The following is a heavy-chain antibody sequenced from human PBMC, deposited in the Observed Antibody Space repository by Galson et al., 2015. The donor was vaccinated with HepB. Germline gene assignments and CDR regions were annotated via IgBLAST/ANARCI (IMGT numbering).Heavy chain of an antibody. CDR2: IWYDGSNK. D-gene: IGHD2-21*01. CDR1: GFTFSSYG. V-gene: IGHV3-33*01. Sequence: SLRLSCEASGFTFSSYGMHWVRQAPGKGLEWVAVIWYDGSNKYYADSVKGRFTISRDNSKNTLYLQMNSLRAEDTAVYYCARVCGGDCYSHDAHDAFDIWGQGTMVTVSS. CDR3: ARVCGGDCYSHDAHDAFDI. J-gene: IGHJ3*02.